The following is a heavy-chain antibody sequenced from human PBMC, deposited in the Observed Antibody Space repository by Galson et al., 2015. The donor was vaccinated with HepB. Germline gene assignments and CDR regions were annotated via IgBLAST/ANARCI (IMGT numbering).Heavy chain of an antibody. V-gene: IGHV3-7*03. D-gene: IGHD2-15*01. Sequence: SLRLSCAASGFTFSSYWMSWVRQASGKGLEWVANIKQDGSEKYYVDSVKGRFTISRDNAKNSLYLQMNSLRAEDTAMYYCARDWVFYRVVGDWFDPWGQGTLVTVSS. CDR3: ARDWVFYRVVGDWFDP. CDR2: IKQDGSEK. CDR1: GFTFSSYW. J-gene: IGHJ5*02.